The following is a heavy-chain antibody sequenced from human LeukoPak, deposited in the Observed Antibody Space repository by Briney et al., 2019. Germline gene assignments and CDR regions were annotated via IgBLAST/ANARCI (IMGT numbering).Heavy chain of an antibody. J-gene: IGHJ4*02. Sequence: HSQTLSLTCAISGDSVSSNTPARNWIRQSPSRGLEWLGRTYYRSKWYNDYAVSVRSRITINPDTAKNQFSLQLNSVTPEDTAVYYCARQQRGAFDYWGQGTLVTVSS. CDR3: ARQQRGAFDY. V-gene: IGHV6-1*01. CDR2: TYYRSKWYN. CDR1: GDSVSSNTPA. D-gene: IGHD6-13*01.